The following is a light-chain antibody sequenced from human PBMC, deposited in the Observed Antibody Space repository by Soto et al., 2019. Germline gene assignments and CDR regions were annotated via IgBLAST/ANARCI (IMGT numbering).Light chain of an antibody. J-gene: IGKJ1*01. CDR2: GAS. CDR1: QSISSSY. CDR3: QQYVSSPPT. Sequence: EIVLTQSPGTLSLSPGKRATLSCSASQSISSSYLAWYQQKPGQAPRLLIYGASSRATGIPHRFSGSGSGTDFTLTINRLEPEDFAVYYCQQYVSSPPTFGQGTKVDIK. V-gene: IGKV3-20*01.